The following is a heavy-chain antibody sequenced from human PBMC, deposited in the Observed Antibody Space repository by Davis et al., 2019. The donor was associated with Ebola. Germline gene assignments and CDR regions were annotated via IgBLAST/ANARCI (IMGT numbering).Heavy chain of an antibody. CDR1: AGTFNNYT. V-gene: IGHV1-69*02. CDR3: AVPRSAAFDV. D-gene: IGHD2-2*01. CDR2: IIPIRNIA. Sequence: SVKVSCKASAGTFNNYTLSWVRQAPGQALEWMGRIIPIRNIANYAQHFQGRVTISADKSTSTAYMELSSLRSEDTAIYYCAVPRSAAFDVWGQGTMVTVSS. J-gene: IGHJ3*01.